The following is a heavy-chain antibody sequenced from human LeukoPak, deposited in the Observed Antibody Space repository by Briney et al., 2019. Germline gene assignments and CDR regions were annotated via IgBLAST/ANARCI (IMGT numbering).Heavy chain of an antibody. CDR1: GFTFSSYA. CDR3: AKGGGLLRRYYDY. D-gene: IGHD3-10*01. J-gene: IGHJ4*02. Sequence: GGSLRLSCAASGFTFSSYAMSWVRQAPGKGLEWVSVISSSGGSTYYADSVKGRFTLSRDNSKNTLYLQMNGLRAEDTAVYYCAKGGGLLRRYYDYWGQGTLVTVSS. CDR2: ISSSGGST. V-gene: IGHV3-23*01.